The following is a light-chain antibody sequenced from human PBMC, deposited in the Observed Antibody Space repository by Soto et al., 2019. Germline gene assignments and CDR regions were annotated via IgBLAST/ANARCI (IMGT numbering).Light chain of an antibody. CDR3: CSYAGSSTNYV. J-gene: IGLJ1*01. V-gene: IGLV2-23*02. CDR1: SSDFGSYNL. CDR2: EVS. Sequence: QSVLTQPASVSGSPGQSITISCTGTSSDFGSYNLVSWYQQHPGKAPKLMIYEVSKRPSGVSNRFSGSKSGNTASLTISGLQAEDEADYYCCSYAGSSTNYVFGTGTKATVL.